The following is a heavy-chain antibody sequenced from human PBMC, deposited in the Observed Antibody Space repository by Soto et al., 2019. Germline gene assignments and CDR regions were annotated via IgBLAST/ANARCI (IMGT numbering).Heavy chain of an antibody. D-gene: IGHD4-17*01. CDR1: VWSFSGYY. CDR2: INHSGST. Sequence: PADALSHTCAVYVWSFSGYYLSWIRQPPGKGLEWIGEINHSGSTNYNPSLKSRVTISVDTSKNQFSLKLSSVTAADTAVYYCASIRWSDAFDIWGQGTMVT. J-gene: IGHJ3*02. V-gene: IGHV4-34*01. CDR3: ASIRWSDAFDI.